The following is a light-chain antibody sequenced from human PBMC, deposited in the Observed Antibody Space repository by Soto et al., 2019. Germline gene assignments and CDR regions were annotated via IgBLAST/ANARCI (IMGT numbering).Light chain of an antibody. V-gene: IGKV1-5*03. CDR1: QSINTW. J-gene: IGKJ1*01. CDR3: QQYNRIRA. Sequence: GYRDRIPFRERQSINTWLACHQQKPRKAPKLLISKASSLESGVPSRFTGSGSGTVFTINKSRQQTDQWARYYCQQYNRIRAFGQGTKVDIK. CDR2: KAS.